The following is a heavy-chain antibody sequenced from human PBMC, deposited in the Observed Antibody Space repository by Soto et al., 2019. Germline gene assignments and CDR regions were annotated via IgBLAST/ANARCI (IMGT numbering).Heavy chain of an antibody. CDR1: GFTFTNAW. CDR2: IKSKADGGTT. Sequence: GGSLRLSCAASGFTFTNAWMSWVRQAPGKGLEWVGRIKSKADGGTTDYAAAVKGRFTISRNDSKTTLYLQMHSLKTEDTAVYYCATGPDLLTGYYNRGLLFDYWGQGTLVTVSS. V-gene: IGHV3-15*01. CDR3: ATGPDLLTGYYNRGLLFDY. D-gene: IGHD3-9*01. J-gene: IGHJ4*02.